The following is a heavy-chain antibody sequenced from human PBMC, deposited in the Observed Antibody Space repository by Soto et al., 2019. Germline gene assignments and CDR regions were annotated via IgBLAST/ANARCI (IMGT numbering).Heavy chain of an antibody. D-gene: IGHD1-20*01. CDR3: ARDVIKMGITGSRGWFDP. Sequence: VASVKVSCKASGGTFSSDSFSWVRQAPGQGLEWMGGIIPMFDTPIYAQKFQDRVTITADESTSTAYMQLSSLRSGDTAVYYCARDVIKMGITGSRGWFDPWGQGTLVTVSS. CDR1: GGTFSSDS. J-gene: IGHJ5*02. CDR2: IIPMFDTP. V-gene: IGHV1-69*13.